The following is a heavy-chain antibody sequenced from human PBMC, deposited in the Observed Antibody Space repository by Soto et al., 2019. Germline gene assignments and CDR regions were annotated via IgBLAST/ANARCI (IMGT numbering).Heavy chain of an antibody. J-gene: IGHJ6*02. CDR1: GFSVSTSGVG. Sequence: QITLKESGPTLVKPTQTLTLTCTFSGFSVSTSGVGVAWIRQSPGKALEWLALIYWDNDKRYSPFLQSRVTITKDTSKNQVVLIMTNMDPVDTATYYCAHKGGRGAGMDVWGQGTTVTVSS. V-gene: IGHV2-5*02. CDR3: AHKGGRGAGMDV. CDR2: IYWDNDK. D-gene: IGHD2-15*01.